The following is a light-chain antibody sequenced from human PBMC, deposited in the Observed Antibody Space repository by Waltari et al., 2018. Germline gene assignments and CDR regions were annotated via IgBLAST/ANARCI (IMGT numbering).Light chain of an antibody. V-gene: IGKV3-20*01. CDR3: QQYSSSPLT. J-gene: IGKJ3*01. CDR1: QSVNNY. CDR2: GAS. Sequence: EILLTQSPCTLSLSPGERATLSCRASQSVNNYLAWFQQKPGHAPRLLIHGASSRATGIPDRSSGSGSGTDFTLTISGLEPQDFAVYYCQQYSSSPLTFGPGTKVDIK.